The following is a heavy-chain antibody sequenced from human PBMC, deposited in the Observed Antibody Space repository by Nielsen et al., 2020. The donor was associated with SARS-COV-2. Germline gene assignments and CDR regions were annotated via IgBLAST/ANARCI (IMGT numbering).Heavy chain of an antibody. CDR1: GYSISSSNW. V-gene: IGHV4-28*01. Sequence: SETLSLTCAVSGYSISSSNWWGWIRQPPGKGLEWIGYIYYRGSTYYNPSLKSRVTMSVDTSKNQFSLKLSSVTAVDTAVYYCARKAPGDWFDPWGQGTLVTVSS. J-gene: IGHJ5*02. CDR2: IYYRGST. CDR3: ARKAPGDWFDP. D-gene: IGHD7-27*01.